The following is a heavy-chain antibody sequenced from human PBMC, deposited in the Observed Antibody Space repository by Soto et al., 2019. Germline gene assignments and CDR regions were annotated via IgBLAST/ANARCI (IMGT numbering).Heavy chain of an antibody. D-gene: IGHD3-16*01. V-gene: IGHV3-48*02. CDR3: AKIRYVWGSLFDS. Sequence: QPGGSLRLSCAASGFSFSSYSMNWVRQAPGKGLEWLSYISGTGSIYYADSVKGRFTISRDNAKQSLYLQMNSLRDEDTAVYYCAKIRYVWGSLFDSWGQGTLAPSPQ. CDR2: ISGTGSI. J-gene: IGHJ4*02. CDR1: GFSFSSYS.